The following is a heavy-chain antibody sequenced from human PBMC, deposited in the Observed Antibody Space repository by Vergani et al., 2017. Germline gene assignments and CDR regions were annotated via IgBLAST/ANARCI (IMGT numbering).Heavy chain of an antibody. V-gene: IGHV4-4*03. Sequence: QLQLQESGPGLVKPPGTLSLTCAVSGDSISSNNCWTWVRQRPGKGLEWIGYIFYSGTTYDNPSLRSRLTISVDTSQNQFSLKLRSVTAADTAVYYCARVDTQVPATSHFYYMDVWGKGTTVVVSS. J-gene: IGHJ6*03. CDR1: GDSISSNNC. CDR2: IFYSGTT. D-gene: IGHD6-25*01. CDR3: ARVDTQVPATSHFYYMDV.